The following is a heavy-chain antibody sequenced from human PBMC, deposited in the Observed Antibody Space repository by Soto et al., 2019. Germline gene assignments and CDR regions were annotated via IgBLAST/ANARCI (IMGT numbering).Heavy chain of an antibody. J-gene: IGHJ4*02. CDR2: TSYDGSNN. CDR3: ARWGTTGGLDV. V-gene: IGHV3-33*05. D-gene: IGHD3-16*01. Sequence: ESGGDVVQPGTSLRLSCVGSGFTFRSYVIHWVREAPGKGLEWVALTSYDGSNNFYGDSVKGRFTISRDNSRNTVELQMDSLRLEDTSLYYCARWGTTGGLDVWGQGTLVSVSS. CDR1: GFTFRSYV.